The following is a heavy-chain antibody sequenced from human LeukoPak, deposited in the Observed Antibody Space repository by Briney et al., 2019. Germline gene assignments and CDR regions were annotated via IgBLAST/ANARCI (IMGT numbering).Heavy chain of an antibody. J-gene: IGHJ4*02. CDR1: GYTFTSYD. CDR3: ARDRAEGYGHDY. CDR2: MNPNSGNT. V-gene: IGHV1-8*01. D-gene: IGHD5-18*01. Sequence: ASVKVSCKASGYTFTSYDINWVRQATGQGLEWMGWMNPNSGNTGYAQKFQGRVTMTRNTSISTAYMELSSLRSEDTAVYYCARDRAEGYGHDYWGQGTLVTVSS.